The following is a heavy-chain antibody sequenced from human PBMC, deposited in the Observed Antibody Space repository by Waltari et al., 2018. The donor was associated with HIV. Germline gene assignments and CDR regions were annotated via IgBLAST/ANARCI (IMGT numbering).Heavy chain of an antibody. Sequence: QVQLVQSGAEVKKPGSSVKVSCKASGGTFSRYAISWVRQAPGQGLEWMGGIIPIFGTANYAQKFQGRVTITADESTSTAYMELSSLRSEDTAVYYCARAQVDPGLYYYYGMDVWGQGTTVTVSS. J-gene: IGHJ6*02. V-gene: IGHV1-69*13. D-gene: IGHD2-15*01. CDR2: IIPIFGTA. CDR3: ARAQVDPGLYYYYGMDV. CDR1: GGTFSRYA.